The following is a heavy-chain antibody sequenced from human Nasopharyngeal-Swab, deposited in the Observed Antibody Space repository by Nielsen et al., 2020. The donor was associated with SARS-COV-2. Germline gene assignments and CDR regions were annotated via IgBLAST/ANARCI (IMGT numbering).Heavy chain of an antibody. V-gene: IGHV1-18*01. D-gene: IGHD2-15*01. CDR3: ARPICSGGSCYLFAFDI. Sequence: ASVKVSCKASGYTFTSYGISWVRQAPGQGLEWMGWISAYNGNTNYAQKLQGRVTMTTDTSTSTAYMELRSLRSEDTAVYYCARPICSGGSCYLFAFDIWGQGTMVTVSS. CDR2: ISAYNGNT. CDR1: GYTFTSYG. J-gene: IGHJ3*02.